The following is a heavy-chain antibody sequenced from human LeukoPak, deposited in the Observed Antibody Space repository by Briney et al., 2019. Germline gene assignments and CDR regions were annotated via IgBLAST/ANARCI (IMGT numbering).Heavy chain of an antibody. V-gene: IGHV4-59*08. CDR3: ASPLYCSSTSCFTSHNYYYGMDV. Sequence: SETLSLTCTVSGGSISSYYWSWIRQPPGKGLEWIGYIYYSGSTNYNPSLKSRVTISVDTSKNQFSLKLSSVTAADTAVYYCASPLYCSSTSCFTSHNYYYGMDVWGQGTTVTVSS. CDR1: GGSISSYY. CDR2: IYYSGST. J-gene: IGHJ6*02. D-gene: IGHD2-2*02.